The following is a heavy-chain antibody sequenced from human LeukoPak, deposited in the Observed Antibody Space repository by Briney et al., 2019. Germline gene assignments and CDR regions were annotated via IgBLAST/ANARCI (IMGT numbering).Heavy chain of an antibody. J-gene: IGHJ6*03. CDR3: ARGLTVTTLGNYDYYMDV. Sequence: SETLSLTCTVSGGSISSYYWSWIRQPPGKGLEWIGYIYYSGSTNYNPSLKSRVTISVDTSKNQFSLKLSSVTAADTAVYYCARGLTVTTLGNYDYYMDVWGKGTTVTVSS. D-gene: IGHD4-11*01. CDR1: GGSISSYY. V-gene: IGHV4-59*08. CDR2: IYYSGST.